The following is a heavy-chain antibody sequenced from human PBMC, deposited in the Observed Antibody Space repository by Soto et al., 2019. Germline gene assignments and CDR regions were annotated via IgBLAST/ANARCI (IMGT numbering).Heavy chain of an antibody. CDR1: GHSFTGHW. J-gene: IGHJ5*02. CDR3: ARRGAYSSGRGWFDP. CDR2: IYPGDSDT. D-gene: IGHD6-19*01. Sequence: GESLKISCTGSGHSFTGHWIAWVRQMPGKGLEWRGIIYPGDSDTRYSPSFQGQVTISADKSIDTAYLQWNSLKPSDTAMYYCARRGAYSSGRGWFDPWGQGTQVTVSS. V-gene: IGHV5-51*01.